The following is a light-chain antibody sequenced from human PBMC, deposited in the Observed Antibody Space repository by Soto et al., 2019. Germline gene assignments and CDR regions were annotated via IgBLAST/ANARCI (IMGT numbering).Light chain of an antibody. CDR2: DAS. CDR1: QSVSSY. J-gene: IGKJ5*01. V-gene: IGKV3-11*01. Sequence: EIVLTQSPATLSLSPGERATLSCRASQSVSSYLAWYQQKPGQAPRLLIYDASNRAPGIPARFSGSGSGADFTLTITILEPEDFALYYCQQRSNWPPITFGQGTRLELK. CDR3: QQRSNWPPIT.